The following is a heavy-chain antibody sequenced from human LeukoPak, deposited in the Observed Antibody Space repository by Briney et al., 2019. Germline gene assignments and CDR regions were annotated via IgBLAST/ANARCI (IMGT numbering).Heavy chain of an antibody. J-gene: IGHJ4*02. CDR1: GGTFSSYA. D-gene: IGHD6-13*01. V-gene: IGHV1-69*13. CDR3: ARSGIAAAGYFDY. CDR2: IIPIFGTA. Sequence: SVKVSCKASGGTFSSYAITWVRQAPGQGLEWMGGIIPIFGTANYAQKFQGRVTITADESTSTAYMELSSLRSEDTAVYYCARSGIAAAGYFDYWGQGTLVTVSS.